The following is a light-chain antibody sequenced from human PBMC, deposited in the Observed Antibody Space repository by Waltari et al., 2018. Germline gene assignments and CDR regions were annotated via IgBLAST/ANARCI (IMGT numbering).Light chain of an antibody. J-gene: IGLJ2*01. CDR3: QSYDTRLSASVI. CDR1: SSNIGAGYD. V-gene: IGLV1-40*01. CDR2: AST. Sequence: QSVLTQPPSVSGAPGQTFTLSCIGGSSNIGAGYDVQWYQQLPQTAPKLLIYASTNRPSGISDRFSGSKSGTSASLVITGLQIEDEAVYYCQSYDTRLSASVIFGGGTELTVL.